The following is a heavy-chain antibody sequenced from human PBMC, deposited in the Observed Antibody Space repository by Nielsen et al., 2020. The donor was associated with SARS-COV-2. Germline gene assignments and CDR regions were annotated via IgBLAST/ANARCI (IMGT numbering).Heavy chain of an antibody. CDR2: ISYDGSNK. D-gene: IGHD3-10*01. Sequence: GGSLRLSCAASGFTFSSYGMHWVRQAPGKGLEWVAVISYDGSNKYYADSVKGRFTISRDNSKNTLYLQMNSLRAEDTAVYYCAKALSYTQRSPFDYWGQGTPVTVSS. J-gene: IGHJ4*02. CDR1: GFTFSSYG. V-gene: IGHV3-30*18. CDR3: AKALSYTQRSPFDY.